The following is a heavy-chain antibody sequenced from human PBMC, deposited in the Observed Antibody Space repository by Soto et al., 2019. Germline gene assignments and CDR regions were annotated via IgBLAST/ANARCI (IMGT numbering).Heavy chain of an antibody. V-gene: IGHV3-21*01. D-gene: IGHD1-26*01. CDR1: GFTFDTYA. CDR3: ARGSAFIGLDY. Sequence: GGSLRLSCAASGFTFDTYAMHWVRQAPGKGLEWVSSIGTSGSYIYDTDSVKGRFTISRDNTKDSLYLQMNSLRAEDTAIYYCARGSAFIGLDYWGQGTPVSVSS. J-gene: IGHJ4*02. CDR2: IGTSGSYI.